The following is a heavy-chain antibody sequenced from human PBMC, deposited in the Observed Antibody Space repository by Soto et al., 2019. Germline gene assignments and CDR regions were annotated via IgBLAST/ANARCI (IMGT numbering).Heavy chain of an antibody. J-gene: IGHJ4*02. CDR1: GFSLSTSGVG. D-gene: IGHD1-26*01. V-gene: IGHV2-5*01. Sequence: QITLKESGPTLVKPTETLTLTCTVSGFSLSTSGVGVGWIRQPPGKAPEWLGIIYWNDEKRDRPSLRNRLTITKDTSKNQVVLSMTNMDPVDTATYYCAHTSWRTSTLVFAYWGQGTLVTVSS. CDR3: AHTSWRTSTLVFAY. CDR2: IYWNDEK.